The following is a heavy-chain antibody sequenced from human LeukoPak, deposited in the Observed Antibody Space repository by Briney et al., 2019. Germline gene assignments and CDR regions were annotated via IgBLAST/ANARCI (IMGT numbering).Heavy chain of an antibody. J-gene: IGHJ4*02. D-gene: IGHD3-10*01. CDR1: GFTFSSYA. CDR3: ARTRYYYNSRSYGAPYYFDY. CDR2: ISSNGGST. Sequence: QAGGSLRLSCAASGFTFSSYAMSWVRQAPGKGLEWVSAISSNGGSTYYANSVKGRFTISRDNAKSTLYLQMNSLRAEDTAVYYCARTRYYYNSRSYGAPYYFDYWGQGTLVTVSS. V-gene: IGHV3-23*01.